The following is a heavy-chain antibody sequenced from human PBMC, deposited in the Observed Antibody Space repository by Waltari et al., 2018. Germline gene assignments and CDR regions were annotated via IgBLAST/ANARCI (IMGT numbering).Heavy chain of an antibody. CDR1: GFTFSSYS. D-gene: IGHD3-22*01. CDR2: SSSSSSTI. Sequence: EVQLVESGGGLVQPGGSLRLSCAASGFTFSSYSMNWVRQAPGKWLEWVSYSSSSSSTIYYADSVKGRFTISRDNAKNSLYLQMNSLRAEDTAVYYWARDQYDSSEGWCDPWGQGTLVTVAS. CDR3: ARDQYDSSEGWCDP. J-gene: IGHJ5*02. V-gene: IGHV3-48*01.